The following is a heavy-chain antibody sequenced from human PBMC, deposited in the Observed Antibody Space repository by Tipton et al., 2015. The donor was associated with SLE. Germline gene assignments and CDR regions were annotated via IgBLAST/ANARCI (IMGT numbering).Heavy chain of an antibody. J-gene: IGHJ6*03. D-gene: IGHD1-7*01. CDR3: ARLKGRLELPGYHYYMDV. Sequence: TLSLTCSVSGGSISDYSWSWIRQPPRKGLEWIGTIYHSGSTSYNPSLKSRVTISLDTSKNQFSLKLRSVTAADTAVYYCARLKGRLELPGYHYYMDVWGKGTTVTVSS. V-gene: IGHV4-39*01. CDR1: GGSISDYS. CDR2: IYHSGST.